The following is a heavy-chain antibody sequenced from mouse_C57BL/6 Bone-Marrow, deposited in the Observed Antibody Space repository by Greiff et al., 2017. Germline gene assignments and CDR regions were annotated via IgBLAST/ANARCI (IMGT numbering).Heavy chain of an antibody. J-gene: IGHJ3*01. CDR1: GYTFTSYG. D-gene: IGHD2-3*01. CDR3: ARSVRLLAWFAY. CDR2: IYPRSGHT. V-gene: IGHV1-81*01. Sequence: VQLQQSGAELARPGASVKLSCKASGYTFTSYGISWVKQRTGQGLEWIGEIYPRSGHTYYNEKFKGKATLTADKSSSTAYMELRSLTSEDSAVYFCARSVRLLAWFAYWGQGTLVTVSA.